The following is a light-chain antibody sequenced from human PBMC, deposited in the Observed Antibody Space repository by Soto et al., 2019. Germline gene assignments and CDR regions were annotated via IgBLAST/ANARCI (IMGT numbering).Light chain of an antibody. J-gene: IGLJ1*01. CDR2: EVS. CDR3: SSYTSSGTYV. Sequence: QSALTQPPSVSGSPGQSVTISCTGTSSDVGNYNRVSWYQQPPGTAPKLMIYEVSNRPSGVPDRFSGSKSGNTASLTISGLQAEDEADYYCSSYTSSGTYVFGTGTQLTVL. CDR1: SSDVGNYNR. V-gene: IGLV2-18*02.